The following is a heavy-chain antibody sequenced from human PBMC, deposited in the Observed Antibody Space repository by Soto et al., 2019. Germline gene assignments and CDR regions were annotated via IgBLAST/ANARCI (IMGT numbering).Heavy chain of an antibody. Sequence: GASVKVSCKASGYTFTSYDINWVRQATGQGLEWMGWMNPNSGNTGYAQKFQGRVTMTRNTSISTAYMELSSLRSEDTAVYYCASTPRGYSGYDYSYYYGMDVWGQGTTVTVSS. CDR2: MNPNSGNT. D-gene: IGHD5-12*01. J-gene: IGHJ6*02. CDR1: GYTFTSYD. CDR3: ASTPRGYSGYDYSYYYGMDV. V-gene: IGHV1-8*01.